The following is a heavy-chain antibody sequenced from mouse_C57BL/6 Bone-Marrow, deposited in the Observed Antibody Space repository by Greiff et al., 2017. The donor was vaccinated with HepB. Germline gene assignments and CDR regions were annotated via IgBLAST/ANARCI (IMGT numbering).Heavy chain of an antibody. Sequence: QVQLKESGPGLVAPSQSLSITCTVSGFSLTSYGVHWVRQPPGKGLEWLVVIWSDGSTTYNSALKSRLSISKDNSQSQVFLKMNSLQTDDTAMYYCARHRYYGSRGAMDYWGQGTSVTVSS. V-gene: IGHV2-6-1*01. CDR2: IWSDGST. CDR3: ARHRYYGSRGAMDY. J-gene: IGHJ4*01. D-gene: IGHD1-1*01. CDR1: GFSLTSYG.